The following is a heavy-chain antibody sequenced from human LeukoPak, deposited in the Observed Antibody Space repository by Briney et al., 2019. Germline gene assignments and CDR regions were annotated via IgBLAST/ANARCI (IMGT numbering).Heavy chain of an antibody. CDR3: ARQVYDYVWGSYRFYFDY. V-gene: IGHV4-59*04. CDR2: IYYSGST. D-gene: IGHD3-16*02. Sequence: SETLSPTCTVSGGSISSYYWSWIRQPPGKGLEWIGYIYYSGSTYYNPSLKSRVTISVDTSKNQFSLKLSSVTAADTAVYYCARQVYDYVWGSYRFYFDYWGQGTLVTVSS. CDR1: GGSISSYY. J-gene: IGHJ4*02.